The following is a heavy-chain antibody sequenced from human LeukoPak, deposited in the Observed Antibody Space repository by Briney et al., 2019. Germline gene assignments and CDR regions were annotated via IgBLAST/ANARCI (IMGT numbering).Heavy chain of an antibody. D-gene: IGHD3-3*01. CDR3: ARSGTIFGVVAVGDSFDS. CDR1: GFTFSSYG. CDR2: ISGSGGTT. V-gene: IGHV3-23*01. Sequence: PGGSLRLSCAASGFTFSSYGMSWVRQAPGKGLERVSVISGSGGTTYYADSVKGRFAIARDNSKNTLYLQMNSLSAEDTAVYYCARSGTIFGVVAVGDSFDSWGQGTLVTVSS. J-gene: IGHJ5*01.